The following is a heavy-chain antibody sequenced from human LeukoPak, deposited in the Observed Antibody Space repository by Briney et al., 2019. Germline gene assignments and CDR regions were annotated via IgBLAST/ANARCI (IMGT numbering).Heavy chain of an antibody. V-gene: IGHV3-23*01. CDR3: AKDISQGYTFGSIEEDY. CDR2: ISESDGST. D-gene: IGHD5-18*01. Sequence: PGGSLRLSCAASGSTFSRYAMSWVRQAPGKGLEWLSAISESDGSTYYADSVKGRFTISRGNSKNTLYLQMNSLGADDTAVYFCAKDISQGYTFGSIEEDYWGQGTLVTVSS. CDR1: GSTFSRYA. J-gene: IGHJ4*02.